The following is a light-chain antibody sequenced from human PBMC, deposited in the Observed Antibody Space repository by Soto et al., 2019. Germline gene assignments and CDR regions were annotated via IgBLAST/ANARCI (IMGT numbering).Light chain of an antibody. CDR2: GPS. Sequence: EIVLTQSPGTLSLSPGERATRSCRASQSVSNNFLAWYQHRPGQAPRLLIYGPSTRATGIPDRFSGSGSGTDFTLTISRLEPEDFAVYYCQQYGSSITFGQGTRLEIK. CDR1: QSVSNNF. V-gene: IGKV3-20*01. J-gene: IGKJ5*01. CDR3: QQYGSSIT.